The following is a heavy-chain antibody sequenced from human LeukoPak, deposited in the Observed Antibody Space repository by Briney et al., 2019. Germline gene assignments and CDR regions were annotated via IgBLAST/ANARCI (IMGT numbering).Heavy chain of an antibody. Sequence: GGSLRLSCAASGFTFSNYAMSWVRQAPGKGLDWVSAITGSGGNTYYADSVKGRFTISRDNSKNTLYLQTNSLRAEDTAVYYCAKWGDYDVLTGYYVSDYWGQGALVTVSS. CDR3: AKWGDYDVLTGYYVSDY. J-gene: IGHJ4*02. CDR2: ITGSGGNT. V-gene: IGHV3-23*01. CDR1: GFTFSNYA. D-gene: IGHD3-9*01.